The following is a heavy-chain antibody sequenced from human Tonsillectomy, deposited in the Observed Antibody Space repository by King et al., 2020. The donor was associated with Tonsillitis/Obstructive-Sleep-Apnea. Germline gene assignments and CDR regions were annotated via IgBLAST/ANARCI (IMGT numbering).Heavy chain of an antibody. J-gene: IGHJ4*02. Sequence: QLVQSGGGLVQPGRSLRLSCTVFGFTFGDYAMNWVRQAPGKGLEWVGFIRSKTYGGATEYAASVKGRFTISRDDSKSIAYLQMNSLKTEDTAMYYCTRGYSSGNYWGQGTLVTVSS. CDR3: TRGYSSGNY. V-gene: IGHV3-49*04. CDR2: IRSKTYGGAT. D-gene: IGHD6-19*01. CDR1: GFTFGDYA.